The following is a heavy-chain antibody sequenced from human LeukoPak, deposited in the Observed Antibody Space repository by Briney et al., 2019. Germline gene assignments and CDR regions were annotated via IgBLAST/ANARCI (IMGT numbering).Heavy chain of an antibody. D-gene: IGHD4-23*01. CDR3: AGVRAGGNRAFDV. Sequence: GGSLRLSCAASGFTFSSYWMHWVRQTPGEGLVWVSRIDPDDSGSTYADSVKGRFTISRDNAKNTLWLQMNSLRADDTAVYYCAGVRAGGNRAFDVWGQGTVVAVSS. CDR1: GFTFSSYW. J-gene: IGHJ3*01. CDR2: IDPDDSGS. V-gene: IGHV3-74*01.